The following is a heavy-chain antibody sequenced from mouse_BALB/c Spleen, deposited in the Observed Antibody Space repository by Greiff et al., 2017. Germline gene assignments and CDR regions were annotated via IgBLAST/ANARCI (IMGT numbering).Heavy chain of an antibody. Sequence: EVMLVESGPGLVKPSQSLSLTCTVTGYSITSDYAWNWIRQFPGNKLEWMGYISYSGSTSYNPSLKSRISITRDTSKNQFFLQLNSVTTEDTATYYCARSENYYGGDFDVWGAGTTVTVSS. CDR1: GYSITSDYA. CDR3: ARSENYYGGDFDV. D-gene: IGHD1-1*02. CDR2: ISYSGST. V-gene: IGHV3-2*02. J-gene: IGHJ1*01.